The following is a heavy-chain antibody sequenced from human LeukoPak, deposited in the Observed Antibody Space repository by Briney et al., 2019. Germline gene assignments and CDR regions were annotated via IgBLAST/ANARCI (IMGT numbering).Heavy chain of an antibody. CDR1: GGSISSYY. D-gene: IGHD1-26*01. V-gene: IGHV4-4*07. CDR3: ARENSGSYREFDY. CDR2: IYTSGST. J-gene: IGHJ4*02. Sequence: SETLSLTCTVSGGSISSYYWSWIRQPAGRGLEWIGRIYTSGSTNYNASLKSRVSMSVDTSKNQFSLKLSSVTAADTAVFYCARENSGSYREFDYWGQGTLVTVSS.